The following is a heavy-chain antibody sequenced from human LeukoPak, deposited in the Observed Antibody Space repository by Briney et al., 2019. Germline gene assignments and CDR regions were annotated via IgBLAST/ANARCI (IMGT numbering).Heavy chain of an antibody. J-gene: IGHJ4*02. CDR1: GFTFTNYW. CDR2: LPPDELGI. V-gene: IGHV3-74*01. D-gene: IGHD6-6*01. CDR3: VGTIASRGSEY. Sequence: GGSLRLSCAASGFTFTNYWMHWVRQAPGMGLVWVSRLPPDELGIIYADSVKGRFTVSRDNAKNTVYLQMNNLRVDDTAMFYCVGTIASRGSEYWGQGALVTVSS.